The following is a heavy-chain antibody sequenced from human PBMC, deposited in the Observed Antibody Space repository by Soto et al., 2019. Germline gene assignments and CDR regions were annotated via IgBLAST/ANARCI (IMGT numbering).Heavy chain of an antibody. J-gene: IGHJ6*02. D-gene: IGHD2-15*01. CDR2: INSDGSST. CDR1: GFTFSSYW. CDR3: ARGGFEGWYTRGWLQNVIDYYGMDV. Sequence: PGGSLRLSCAASGFTFSSYWMHWVRQAPGKGLVWVSRINSDGSSTSYADSVKGRFTISRDNAKNTLYLQMNILRAEATAVYYCARGGFEGWYTRGWLQNVIDYYGMDVWGQGTTVTVSS. V-gene: IGHV3-74*01.